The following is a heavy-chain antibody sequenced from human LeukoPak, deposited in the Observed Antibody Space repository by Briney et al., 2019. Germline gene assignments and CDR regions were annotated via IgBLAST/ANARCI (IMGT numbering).Heavy chain of an antibody. D-gene: IGHD1/OR15-1a*01. CDR3: AKEKVTGTGLDP. J-gene: IGHJ5*02. CDR1: AFSFSDYN. Sequence: GGSLRLSCAASAFSFSDYNMNWVRQAPGKGLEWVSSITSTGSYIYYADSVKGRFTISRDNAKNSLFLQLNSLRAEDTAVYYCAKEKVTGTGLDPWGQGTLVTVSS. V-gene: IGHV3-21*04. CDR2: ITSTGSYI.